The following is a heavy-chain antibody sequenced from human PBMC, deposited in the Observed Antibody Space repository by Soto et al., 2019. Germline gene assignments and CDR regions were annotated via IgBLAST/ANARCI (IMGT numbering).Heavy chain of an antibody. Sequence: GGSLRLSCAASGFTFSSYAMHWVRQAPGKGLEWVAVISYDGSNKYYADSVKGRFTISRDNSKNTLYLQMNSLRAEDTAVYYCARDSDCGGDCYDEYFLHWGPGTLVNVVS. CDR1: GFTFSSYA. J-gene: IGHJ1*01. CDR3: ARDSDCGGDCYDEYFLH. D-gene: IGHD2-21*02. CDR2: ISYDGSNK. V-gene: IGHV3-30-3*01.